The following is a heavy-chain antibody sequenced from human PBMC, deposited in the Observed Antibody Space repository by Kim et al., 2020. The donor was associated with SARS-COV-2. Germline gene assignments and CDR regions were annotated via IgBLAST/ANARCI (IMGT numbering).Heavy chain of an antibody. CDR3: ANDICPSFLDYGDYVCALDI. CDR1: GFTFGNYA. D-gene: IGHD4-17*01. Sequence: GGSLRLSCAASGFTFGNYAMHWVRQAPGKGLEWVSGIGWNSGSIAYADSVKGRFTISRDNAKNSLYLQMNSLRAEDTAFYYCANDICPSFLDYGDYVCALDIWGQGTMVTVSS. V-gene: IGHV3-9*01. J-gene: IGHJ3*02. CDR2: IGWNSGSI.